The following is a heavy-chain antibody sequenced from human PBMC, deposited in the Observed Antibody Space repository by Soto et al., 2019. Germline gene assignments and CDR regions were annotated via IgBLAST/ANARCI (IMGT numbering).Heavy chain of an antibody. V-gene: IGHV5-51*01. CDR2: IYPGDSDT. D-gene: IGHD1-7*01. CDR3: ARLANWNLRYFDY. Sequence: XESLKVSWNCSGDRFTSYWSGLVLPMPGKGLEWMGIIYPGDSDTRYSPSFQGQVTISADKSISTAYLQWSSLKASDTALYYCARLANWNLRYFDYWGQRTLVTVSS. CDR1: GDRFTSYW. J-gene: IGHJ4*02.